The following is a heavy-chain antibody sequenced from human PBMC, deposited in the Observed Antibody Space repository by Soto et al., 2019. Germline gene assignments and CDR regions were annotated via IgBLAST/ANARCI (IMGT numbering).Heavy chain of an antibody. CDR3: ARDPVGVTKPDAFDI. D-gene: IGHD1-26*01. CDR1: GFTFSSYE. CDR2: ISSSGSTI. V-gene: IGHV3-48*03. J-gene: IGHJ3*02. Sequence: EVQLVESGGGLVQPGGSLRLSCAASGFTFSSYEMNWVRQAPGKGLEWVSYISSSGSTIYYVDSVKGRFTISRDNAKNSLYLQMNSLRAEDTAVYYCARDPVGVTKPDAFDIWGQGTMVTVSS.